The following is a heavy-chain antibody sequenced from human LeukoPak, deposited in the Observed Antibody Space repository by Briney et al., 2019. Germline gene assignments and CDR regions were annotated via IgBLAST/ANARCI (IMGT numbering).Heavy chain of an antibody. CDR1: GCSISSDGYY. V-gene: IGHV4-31*03. CDR2: IYYSGST. CDR3: ARGQNWFDH. Sequence: SSETLSLTCTVSGCSISSDGYYWSWIRQHPGKGLEWIGYIYYSGSTYYNPSLKSRVTISVDTSKNQFSLKLSSVTAADTAVYYCARGQNWFDHWGQGTLVTVSS. J-gene: IGHJ5*02.